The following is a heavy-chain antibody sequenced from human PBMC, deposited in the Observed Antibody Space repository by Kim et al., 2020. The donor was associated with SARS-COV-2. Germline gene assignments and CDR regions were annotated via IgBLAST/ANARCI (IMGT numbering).Heavy chain of an antibody. V-gene: IGHV1-24*01. CDR2: FDPEDGET. CDR1: GYTLTELS. Sequence: ASVKVSCKVSGYTLTELSMHWVRQAPGKGLEWMGGFDPEDGETIYAQKFQGRVTMTEDTSTDTAYMELSSLRSEDTAEYYCATGRNGYSSSWAREFDYWGQGTLVTVSS. J-gene: IGHJ4*02. D-gene: IGHD6-13*01. CDR3: ATGRNGYSSSWAREFDY.